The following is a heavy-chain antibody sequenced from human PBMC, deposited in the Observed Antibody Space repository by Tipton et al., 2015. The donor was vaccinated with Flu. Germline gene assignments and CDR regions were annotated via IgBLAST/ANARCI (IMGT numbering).Heavy chain of an antibody. Sequence: TLSLTCTVSGGSISSYYWSWIRQPPGKGLEWIGDIYYSGSTNYNPSLKSRVTISVDTSKNQFSLKLSSVTAADTAVYYCARQTYDFWSGYPYYYYGMDVWGQGTTVPVSS. J-gene: IGHJ6*02. D-gene: IGHD3-3*01. CDR1: GGSISSYY. CDR3: ARQTYDFWSGYPYYYYGMDV. V-gene: IGHV4-59*08. CDR2: IYYSGST.